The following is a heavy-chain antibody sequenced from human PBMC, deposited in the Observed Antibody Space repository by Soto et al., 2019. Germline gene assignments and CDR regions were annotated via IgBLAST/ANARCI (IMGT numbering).Heavy chain of an antibody. Sequence: SETLSLTCTVSGGSINNHYWSWIRQPPGQGLEWIGYVYYSGSTNYNPSLKSRVTMSVDTSKNQFSLKLSSLTAADTAIYYCARANWFFDYWGQGTLVTVSS. V-gene: IGHV4-59*11. CDR3: ARANWFFDY. D-gene: IGHD7-27*01. CDR1: GGSINNHY. J-gene: IGHJ4*02. CDR2: VYYSGST.